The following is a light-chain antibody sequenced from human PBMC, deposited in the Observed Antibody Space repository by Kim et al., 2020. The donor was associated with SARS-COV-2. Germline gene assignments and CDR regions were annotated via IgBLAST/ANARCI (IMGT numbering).Light chain of an antibody. Sequence: IVLTQSPATLSLSPGDSATLSCRASQTIYTYLAWYQQKPGQAPRLLIYDASNRAADIPGRFSGSGSGTDFTLTISSLETEDFAVYYCQQRRTWPLTFGGGTKVDIK. CDR3: QQRRTWPLT. CDR1: QTIYTY. J-gene: IGKJ4*01. V-gene: IGKV3-11*01. CDR2: DAS.